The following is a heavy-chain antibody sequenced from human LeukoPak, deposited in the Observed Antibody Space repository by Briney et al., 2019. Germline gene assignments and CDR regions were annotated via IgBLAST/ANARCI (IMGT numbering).Heavy chain of an antibody. Sequence: TSETLSLTCAVYGGFFSGYYWSWIRQPPGKGLEWIGEINHSGSTNYNPSLKSRVTISVDTSKNQFSLKLSSVTAADTAVYYCASGVATLRYWGQGTLVTVSS. D-gene: IGHD2-15*01. V-gene: IGHV4-34*01. CDR2: INHSGST. J-gene: IGHJ4*02. CDR3: ASGVATLRY. CDR1: GGFFSGYY.